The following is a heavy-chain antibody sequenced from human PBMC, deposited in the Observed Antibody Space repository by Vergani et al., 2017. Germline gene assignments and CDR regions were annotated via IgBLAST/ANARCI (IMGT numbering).Heavy chain of an antibody. Sequence: EVQLLESGGGLVQPGGSLRLSCAASGFTFSSYAMSWVRQAPGQGLEWVSAISGSGGSTYYADSVKGRFTISRDNSKNTLYLQMNSLRAEDTAVYYCASAVVVVAALDYWGQGTLVTVSS. CDR3: ASAVVVVAALDY. CDR1: GFTFSSYA. V-gene: IGHV3-23*01. CDR2: ISGSGGST. D-gene: IGHD2-15*01. J-gene: IGHJ4*02.